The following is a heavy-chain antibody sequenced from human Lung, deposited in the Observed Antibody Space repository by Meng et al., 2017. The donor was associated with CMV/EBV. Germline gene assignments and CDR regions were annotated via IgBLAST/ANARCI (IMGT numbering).Heavy chain of an antibody. Sequence: GESLKISCAASGFTFSDYSMNWVRQAPGKGLEWISYISFSGTTMYCADSVKGRFTISRDYAKNSLYLQMNSLRAEDTAVYYCARNWGYNDSTSFYWGMFDYWGQGXLVTVSS. CDR3: ARNWGYNDSTSFYWGMFDY. D-gene: IGHD3-22*01. CDR1: GFTFSDYS. V-gene: IGHV3-48*04. CDR2: ISFSGTTM. J-gene: IGHJ4*02.